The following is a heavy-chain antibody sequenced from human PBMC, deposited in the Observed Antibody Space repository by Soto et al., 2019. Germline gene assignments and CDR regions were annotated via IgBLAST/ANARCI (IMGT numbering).Heavy chain of an antibody. Sequence: PSETPSPTCTVSGCSISSYYWSWVRQPPGKVLEWIGYIYYSGSTNYNPSLKSRVTISVDTSKNQFSLKLSSVTAADTAVYYCARRSYYYYMDVWGKGTTVTVSS. CDR1: GCSISSYY. V-gene: IGHV4-59*08. CDR2: IYYSGST. CDR3: ARRSYYYYMDV. J-gene: IGHJ6*03.